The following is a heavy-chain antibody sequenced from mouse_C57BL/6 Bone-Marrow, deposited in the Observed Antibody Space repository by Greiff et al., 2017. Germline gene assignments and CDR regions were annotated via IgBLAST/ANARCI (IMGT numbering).Heavy chain of an antibody. CDR2: VYPYNGGT. Sequence: VQLKQSGPVLVKPGPSVKISCKASGFTFTDYYMHWVKQSHGKSLEWIGLVYPYNGGTSYNQKFKGKATLTVDTSSSTAYMELNSLTSDDSAVYYCARGLRRRDWYFDVWGTGTTVTVSS. CDR1: GFTFTDYY. D-gene: IGHD2-4*01. CDR3: ARGLRRRDWYFDV. J-gene: IGHJ1*03. V-gene: IGHV1-36*01.